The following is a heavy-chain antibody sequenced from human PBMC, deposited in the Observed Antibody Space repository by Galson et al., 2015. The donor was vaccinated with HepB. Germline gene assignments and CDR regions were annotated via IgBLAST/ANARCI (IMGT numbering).Heavy chain of an antibody. CDR2: ISYDGSNK. Sequence: SLRLSCAASGFTFSSYAMHWVRQAPGKGLEWVAVISYDGSNKYYADSVKGRFTISRDNSKNTLYLQMNSLRAEDTAVYYCASEGVVTTEFDFWGQGTLVTVSS. V-gene: IGHV3-30*04. D-gene: IGHD2-21*02. CDR1: GFTFSSYA. CDR3: ASEGVVTTEFDF. J-gene: IGHJ4*02.